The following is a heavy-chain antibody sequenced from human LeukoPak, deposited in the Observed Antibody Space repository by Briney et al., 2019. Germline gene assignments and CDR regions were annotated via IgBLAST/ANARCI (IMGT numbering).Heavy chain of an antibody. CDR1: GHTFTSYY. J-gene: IGHJ4*02. Sequence: GASVKVSCKASGHTFTSYYMHWGRQAPGKGLEWMGIINPSGGSTSYAQKFQGRVTMTRDTSTSTVYMELSSLRSEDTAVYYCARGQVLRFLEWLLYPNDYWGQGTLVTVSS. V-gene: IGHV1-46*03. CDR2: INPSGGST. CDR3: ARGQVLRFLEWLLYPNDY. D-gene: IGHD3-3*01.